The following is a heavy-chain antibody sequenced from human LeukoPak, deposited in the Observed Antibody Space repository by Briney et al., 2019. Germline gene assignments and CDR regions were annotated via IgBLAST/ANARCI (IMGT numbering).Heavy chain of an antibody. V-gene: IGHV4-34*01. Sequence: SETLSLTCAAYGGSFSGYYWSWIRQPPGKGLEWIGEINHSGSTNYNPSLKSRVTISVDTSKNQFSLKLSSVTAADTAVYYCARVSGSYFPNYFDYWGQGTLVTVSS. J-gene: IGHJ4*02. CDR2: INHSGST. D-gene: IGHD1-26*01. CDR1: GGSFSGYY. CDR3: ARVSGSYFPNYFDY.